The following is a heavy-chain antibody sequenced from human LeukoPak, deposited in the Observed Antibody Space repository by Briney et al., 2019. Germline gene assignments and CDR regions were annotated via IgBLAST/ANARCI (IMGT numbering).Heavy chain of an antibody. CDR2: IYYSGST. V-gene: IGHV4-31*03. D-gene: IGHD1-26*01. CDR3: ARDNGLGRGGVDP. CDR1: GGSISSGVYY. Sequence: PSETLSLTCTVSGGSISSGVYYWSWIRHHPGKGLEWIGYIYYSGSTYYNPSPKSRVSISVDTSKNQFSLRLSSVTAADTAVYYCARDNGLGRGGVDPWGQGTRVTVSS. J-gene: IGHJ5*02.